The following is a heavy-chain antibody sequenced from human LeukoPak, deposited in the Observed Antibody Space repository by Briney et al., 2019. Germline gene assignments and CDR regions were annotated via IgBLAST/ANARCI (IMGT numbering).Heavy chain of an antibody. Sequence: PGGSLRLSCAAPGFTFSSYAMHWVRQAPGKGLEWVAVISYDGSNKYYADSVKGRFTTSRDNSKNTLYLQMNSLRAEDTAVYYCARDGPIAASRGGFFDYWGQGTLATVSS. V-gene: IGHV3-30*04. CDR3: ARDGPIAASRGGFFDY. J-gene: IGHJ4*02. CDR2: ISYDGSNK. D-gene: IGHD6-6*01. CDR1: GFTFSSYA.